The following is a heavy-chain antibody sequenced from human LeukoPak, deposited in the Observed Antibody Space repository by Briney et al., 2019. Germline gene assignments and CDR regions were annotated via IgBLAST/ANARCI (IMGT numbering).Heavy chain of an antibody. J-gene: IGHJ4*02. CDR1: GGSISSYY. CDR3: ASENGSYSYFDY. D-gene: IGHD1-26*01. V-gene: IGHV4-59*01. CDR2: IYYSGST. Sequence: TSETLSLTCTVSGGSISSYYWSWIRQPPGKGLEGIGYIYYSGSTNYNPSLKSRVTISVDTSKNQFSLKLSSVTAADTAVYYCASENGSYSYFDYWGQGTLVTVSS.